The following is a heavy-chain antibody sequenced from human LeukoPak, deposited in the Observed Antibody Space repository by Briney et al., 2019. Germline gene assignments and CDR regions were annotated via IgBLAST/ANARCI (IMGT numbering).Heavy chain of an antibody. J-gene: IGHJ4*02. D-gene: IGHD3-10*01. CDR2: ISYDGSNK. Sequence: PGRSLRLSCAASGFIFSSYGMHWVRQAPGKGLEWVAVISYDGSNKYYADSVKGRFTISRDNSKNTLYLQMNSLRAEDTAVYYCAKGTRGVIIPNFDYWGQGTLVTVSS. CDR1: GFIFSSYG. V-gene: IGHV3-30*18. CDR3: AKGTRGVIIPNFDY.